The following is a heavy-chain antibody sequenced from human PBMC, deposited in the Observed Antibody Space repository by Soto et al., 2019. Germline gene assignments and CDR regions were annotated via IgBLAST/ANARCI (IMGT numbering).Heavy chain of an antibody. Sequence: SETLSPTCTVSGGSISSYYWSWIRQPPGKGLEWIGYIYYSGSTNYNPSLKSRVTISVDTSKNQFSLKLSSVTAADTAVYYCARQFPRFYRWKDEYYFDYWGQGTLVTVSS. J-gene: IGHJ4*02. CDR3: ARQFPRFYRWKDEYYFDY. CDR1: GGSISSYY. V-gene: IGHV4-59*08. CDR2: IYYSGST. D-gene: IGHD1-1*01.